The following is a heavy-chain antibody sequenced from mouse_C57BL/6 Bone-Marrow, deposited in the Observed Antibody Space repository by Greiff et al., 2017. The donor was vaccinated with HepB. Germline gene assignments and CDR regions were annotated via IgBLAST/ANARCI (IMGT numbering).Heavy chain of an antibody. CDR2: IDTEDGDT. V-gene: IGHV14-1*01. Sequence: VQLQQSGAELVRPGASVKLSCTASGFNIKDYYMHWVKQRPEQGLEWIGRIDTEDGDTEYATKLQGKATMTADTSSNTAYLQLSSLTSEDTAVYYCTTRQLRAWFAYWGQGTLVTVSA. CDR3: TTRQLRAWFAY. J-gene: IGHJ3*01. CDR1: GFNIKDYY. D-gene: IGHD1-1*01.